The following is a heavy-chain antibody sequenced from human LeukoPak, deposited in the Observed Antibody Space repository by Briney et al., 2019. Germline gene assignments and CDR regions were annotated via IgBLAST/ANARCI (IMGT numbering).Heavy chain of an antibody. CDR2: IYYSGST. J-gene: IGHJ4*02. Sequence: SETLSLTCTVSGGSISSYCWSWIRQPPGKGLEWIGYIYYSGSTNYNPSLKSRVTISVDRSKNQFSLKLSSVTAADTAVYYCARWYSSPLYYFDYWGQGTLVSVSS. CDR1: GGSISSYC. CDR3: ARWYSSPLYYFDY. D-gene: IGHD6-13*01. V-gene: IGHV4-59*12.